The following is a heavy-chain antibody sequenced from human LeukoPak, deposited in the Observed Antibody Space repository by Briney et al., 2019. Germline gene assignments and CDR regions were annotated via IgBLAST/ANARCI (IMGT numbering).Heavy chain of an antibody. CDR2: IYDSGNA. Sequence: SETLSLTCTVSGGSVRSGGYCLNWIRQHPGEGLEWIGFIYDSGNAYYNPSYNPSLKSRVAISVDTSKNQFSLKLSSVTAADTAVYYCARDLTVSSGWALGYWGQGTLVAVSS. CDR3: ARDLTVSSGWALGY. CDR1: GGSVRSGGYC. D-gene: IGHD6-19*01. J-gene: IGHJ4*02. V-gene: IGHV4-31*03.